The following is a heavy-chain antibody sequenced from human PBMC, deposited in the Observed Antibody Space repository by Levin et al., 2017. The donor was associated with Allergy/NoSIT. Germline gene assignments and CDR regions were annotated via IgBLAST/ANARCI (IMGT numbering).Heavy chain of an antibody. Sequence: GSLRLSCAVYGESFSDNYWSWIRQPPGKGLEWIGDIIQSGSTNYNPSLKSRVTISADTSKNQFSLKLNSVTAADTAIYYCARVLSAGQDLDMPWALDIWGQGTVVTVS. CDR1: GESFSDNY. CDR2: IIQSGST. CDR3: ARVLSAGQDLDMPWALDI. J-gene: IGHJ3*02. D-gene: IGHD2-2*01. V-gene: IGHV4-34*12.